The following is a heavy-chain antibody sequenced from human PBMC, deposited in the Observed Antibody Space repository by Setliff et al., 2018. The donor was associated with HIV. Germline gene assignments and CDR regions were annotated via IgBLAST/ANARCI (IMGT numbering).Heavy chain of an antibody. V-gene: IGHV5-51*01. D-gene: IGHD3-9*01. CDR3: ARSDYDVLTGFWYFDV. Sequence: GESLKISCQAFGFPLTTYRISWVRQMPGKGPEWMGIIYPGDSETRHSPSFEGQVTISADKSISTAYLKWNSLKASDTAMYYCARSDYDVLTGFWYFDVWGRGTLVTVSS. J-gene: IGHJ2*01. CDR2: IYPGDSET. CDR1: GFPLTTYR.